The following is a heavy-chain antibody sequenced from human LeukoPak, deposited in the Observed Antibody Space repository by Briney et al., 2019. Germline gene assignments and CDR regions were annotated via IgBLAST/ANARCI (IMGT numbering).Heavy chain of an antibody. D-gene: IGHD6-6*01. CDR1: GDSVSSNSAA. Sequence: SQTLSLTCAISGDSVSSNSAAWSWIRQSPSRGLEWLGRTYYRSQWYNDYAVSVKSRITINPDTSKNQFSLQLNSVTPEDTAVYYYARGRDEYSSSLDYWGQGTLVTVSS. V-gene: IGHV6-1*01. CDR2: TYYRSQWYN. J-gene: IGHJ4*02. CDR3: ARGRDEYSSSLDY.